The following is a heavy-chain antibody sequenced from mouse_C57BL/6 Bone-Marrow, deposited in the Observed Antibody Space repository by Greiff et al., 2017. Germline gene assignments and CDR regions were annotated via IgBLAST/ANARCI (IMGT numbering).Heavy chain of an antibody. CDR2: LSPGDGDT. CDR1: SYAFSSYW. J-gene: IGHJ1*03. CDR3: ARMLGGQSYYHGERYFAV. Sequence: VKLQESAAELVKPGASVQISCTASSYAFSSYWMNWVRQRPGRGLSCIVQLSPGDGDTNSNGKFKGKAPLTADKSSSTAYMQVSSLTSEDSAVYFWARMLGGQSYYHGERYFAVRRTWTMDTAS. V-gene: IGHV1-80*01. D-gene: IGHD2-12*01.